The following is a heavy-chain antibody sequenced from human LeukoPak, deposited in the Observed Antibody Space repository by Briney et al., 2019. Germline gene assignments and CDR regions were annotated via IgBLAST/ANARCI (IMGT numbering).Heavy chain of an antibody. CDR2: ISSSSSYI. CDR1: GFTFSSYS. J-gene: IGHJ4*02. V-gene: IGHV3-21*01. Sequence: GGSLRLSCAASGFTFSSYSMNWDRQAPGKGLVWVSSISSSSSYIYYADSVKGRFTISRDNAKNSLYLQMNSLRAEDTAVYYCSRDGRVTVGATRYGFWGQGTLVTVSS. CDR3: SRDGRVTVGATRYGF. D-gene: IGHD1-26*01.